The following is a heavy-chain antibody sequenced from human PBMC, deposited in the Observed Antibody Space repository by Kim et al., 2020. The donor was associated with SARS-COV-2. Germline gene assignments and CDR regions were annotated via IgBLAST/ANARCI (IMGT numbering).Heavy chain of an antibody. CDR2: IYHNGNT. V-gene: IGHV4-39*01. Sequence: SETLSLTCTVSGGFIGTGDYHWGWIRQSPGKGLEWIGRIYHNGNTYYNPSLKSRVTISLDTSKNQFFLSLSSVTAADTAEFYCVRQKGARTYYFDSWGKG. J-gene: IGHJ4*02. D-gene: IGHD2-8*01. CDR3: VRQKGARTYYFDS. CDR1: GGFIGTGDYH.